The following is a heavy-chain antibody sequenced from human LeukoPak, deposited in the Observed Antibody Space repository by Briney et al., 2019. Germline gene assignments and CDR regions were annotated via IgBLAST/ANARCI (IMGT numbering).Heavy chain of an antibody. Sequence: PGGSPRLSCAASGFTFDDYAMHWVRHAPGKGLEWVSGISWNSGSIGYADSVKGRFTISRDNAKNSLYLQMNSLRAEDTALYYCAKESTVHYGMDVWGQGTTVTVS. D-gene: IGHD4-17*01. CDR2: ISWNSGSI. CDR3: AKESTVHYGMDV. J-gene: IGHJ6*02. V-gene: IGHV3-9*01. CDR1: GFTFDDYA.